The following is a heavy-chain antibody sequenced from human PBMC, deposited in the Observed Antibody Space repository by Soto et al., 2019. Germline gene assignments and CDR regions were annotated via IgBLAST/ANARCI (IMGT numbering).Heavy chain of an antibody. Sequence: GGSLRLSCAASGFTVSNNYMSWVRQAPGKGLEWVALIYSSGSTYYADSVRGRFAISRDNSKNTLDLQMNSLRAEDTAVYYCARERSDYMDVWGKGTTVTVSS. J-gene: IGHJ6*03. CDR1: GFTVSNNY. D-gene: IGHD2-15*01. V-gene: IGHV3-66*01. CDR2: IYSSGST. CDR3: ARERSDYMDV.